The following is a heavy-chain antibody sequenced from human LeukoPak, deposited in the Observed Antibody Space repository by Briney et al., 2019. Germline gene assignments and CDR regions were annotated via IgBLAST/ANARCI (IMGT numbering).Heavy chain of an antibody. CDR2: INPNSGGT. V-gene: IGHV1-2*02. CDR3: ASGSYDFWSGYD. J-gene: IGHJ4*02. CDR1: GYTFTDYY. Sequence: ASVKVSCKASGYTFTDYYMHWVRQAPGQGLEWMGWINPNSGGTNYAQSFQGRVTMTRDTSISTAYMELSRLRSDDTAVYYCASGSYDFWSGYDWGQGTLVTVSS. D-gene: IGHD3-3*01.